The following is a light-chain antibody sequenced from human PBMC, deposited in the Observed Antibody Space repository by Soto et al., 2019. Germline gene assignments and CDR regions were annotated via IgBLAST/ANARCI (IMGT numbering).Light chain of an antibody. Sequence: DIQMTQSPSTLSASVGDRVTITCRASQSVRNWLAWYQQKPGKAPKLLIYDASSLESGVPSRFSGSGFGTGFTLTISSLQPDAFATYYCQQFNTYSYTVRQGPRVEIK. J-gene: IGKJ2*01. CDR3: QQFNTYSYT. V-gene: IGKV1-5*01. CDR2: DAS. CDR1: QSVRNW.